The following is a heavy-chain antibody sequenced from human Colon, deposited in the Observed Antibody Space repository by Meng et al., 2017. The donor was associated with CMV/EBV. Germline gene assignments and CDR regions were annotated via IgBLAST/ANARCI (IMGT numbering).Heavy chain of an antibody. V-gene: IGHV4-4*02. D-gene: IGHD3-22*01. CDR3: ASLKDYDGRGYYYFES. CDR2: VYLGGTI. J-gene: IGHJ4*02. Sequence: QVQLPQSGPSLVEPSGTLPLTCTVSGGSITNRNLWSWVRLPPGKGLEWIGEVYLGGTIHHHPSLQSRVTISLDKAKDHLSLKLASVTAADTAVYYCASLKDYDGRGYYYFESWGQGTLVTGSS. CDR1: GGSITNRNL.